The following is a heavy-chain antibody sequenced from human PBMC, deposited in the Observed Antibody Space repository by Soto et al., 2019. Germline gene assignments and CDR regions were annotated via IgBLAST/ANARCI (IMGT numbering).Heavy chain of an antibody. Sequence: NPSETLSLTCTVSGGSISSGDYYWSWIRQPPGKGLEWIGYIYYSGSTYYNPSLKSRVTISVDTSKNQFSLKLSSVTAADTAVYYCAREAGRITMSVRGAYVMDVGGKGTTVTVSS. J-gene: IGHJ6*04. CDR3: AREAGRITMSVRGAYVMDV. V-gene: IGHV4-30-4*01. CDR2: IYYSGST. D-gene: IGHD3-10*02. CDR1: GGSISSGDYY.